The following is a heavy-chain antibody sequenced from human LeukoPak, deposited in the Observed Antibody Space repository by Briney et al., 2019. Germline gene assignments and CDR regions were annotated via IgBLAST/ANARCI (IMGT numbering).Heavy chain of an antibody. V-gene: IGHV3-74*01. CDR1: GFTFSSYW. CDR3: GRVGNWNDRGDY. Sequence: GGSLRLSCAASGFTFSSYWMHWVRQAPGKGLVWVSRINSDGSSTSYADSVKGRFTISRDNAKNTLYLQMNSLRAEDTAVYYCGRVGNWNDRGDYWGQGTLVTVSS. CDR2: INSDGSST. J-gene: IGHJ4*02. D-gene: IGHD1-1*01.